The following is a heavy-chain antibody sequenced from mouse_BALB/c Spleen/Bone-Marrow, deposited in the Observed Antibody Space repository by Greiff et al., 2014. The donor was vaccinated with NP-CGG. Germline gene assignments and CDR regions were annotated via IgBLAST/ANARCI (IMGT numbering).Heavy chain of an antibody. CDR1: GYTFTAYV. CDR3: AREGWLLRFDY. J-gene: IGHJ2*01. Sequence: VQLKESGPELVKPGASVKMSCKASGYTFTAYVMHWVKQKPGQGLEWIGYINPYNDGTNYIEKFKGKATLTSDIPSSTAYMELSSRTSEDSAVYYCAREGWLLRFDYWGQGTTLTVSS. CDR2: INPYNDGT. V-gene: IGHV1-14*01. D-gene: IGHD2-3*01.